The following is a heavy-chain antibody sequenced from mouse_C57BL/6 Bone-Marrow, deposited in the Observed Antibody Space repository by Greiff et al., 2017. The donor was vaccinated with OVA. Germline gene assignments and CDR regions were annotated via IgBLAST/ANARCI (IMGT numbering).Heavy chain of an antibody. CDR3: AREGYGSSWGFAY. V-gene: IGHV1-80*01. J-gene: IGHJ3*01. D-gene: IGHD1-1*01. CDR2: IYPGDGDT. Sequence: QVQLKESGAELVKPGASVKISCKASGYAFSSYWMNWVKQRPGKGLEWIGQIYPGDGDTNYNGKFKGKATLTADKSSSTAYMQLSSLTSEDSAVYFCAREGYGSSWGFAYWGQGTLVTVSA. CDR1: GYAFSSYW.